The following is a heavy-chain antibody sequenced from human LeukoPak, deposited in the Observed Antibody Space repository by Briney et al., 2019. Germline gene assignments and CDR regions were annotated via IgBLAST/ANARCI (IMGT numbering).Heavy chain of an antibody. J-gene: IGHJ4*02. Sequence: GGSLRLSCAASGFTVSSNYMSWVRQAPGKGLEWVSVIYSGGSTYYADSVKGRFTISRDNSKNTLYPQMNSLRAEDTAVYYCARDLNSSSDNWGQGTLVTVSS. CDR3: ARDLNSSSDN. CDR1: GFTVSSNY. D-gene: IGHD6-6*01. V-gene: IGHV3-66*02. CDR2: IYSGGST.